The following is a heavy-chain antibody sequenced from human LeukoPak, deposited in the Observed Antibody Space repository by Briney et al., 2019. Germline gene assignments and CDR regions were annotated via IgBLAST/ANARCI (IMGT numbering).Heavy chain of an antibody. CDR1: GYTFTSYY. Sequence: ASVKVSCKASGYTFTSYYMYWVRQAPGQGLEWMGIINPSGDNTNYAQKFQGRVTMTRDMSTTTVYMELSSLRSEDTAVYYCARGPRRRTYDRDNWFDPWGQGTLVTVSS. CDR3: ARGPRRRTYDRDNWFDP. CDR2: INPSGDNT. J-gene: IGHJ5*02. D-gene: IGHD3-3*01. V-gene: IGHV1-46*01.